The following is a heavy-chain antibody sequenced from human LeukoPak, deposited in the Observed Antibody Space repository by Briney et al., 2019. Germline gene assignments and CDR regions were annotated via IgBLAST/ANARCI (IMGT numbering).Heavy chain of an antibody. CDR1: GFTFSDYY. J-gene: IGHJ4*02. V-gene: IGHV3-11*01. CDR3: AKVSYSGSYYYLGY. CDR2: ISSSGSTI. D-gene: IGHD1-26*01. Sequence: GGSLRLSCAASGFTFSDYYMSWIRQAPGKGLEWVSYISSSGSTIYYADSVKGRFTISRDNAKNSLYLQMNSLRAEDTAVYYCAKVSYSGSYYYLGYWGQGTLVTVSS.